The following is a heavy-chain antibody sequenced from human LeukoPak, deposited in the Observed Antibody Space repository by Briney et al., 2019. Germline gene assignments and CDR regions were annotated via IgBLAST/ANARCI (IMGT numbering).Heavy chain of an antibody. CDR2: ISGSGDST. Sequence: GGSLRLSCTVSGFTFNNYAMSWVRQAPGKGLEWVSAISGSGDSTFYADSVKGRFTISRDNSKNTLYLQMNSLRAEDTAVYYCAKDNWNDALFDYWGQGTLVTVSS. CDR1: GFTFNNYA. CDR3: AKDNWNDALFDY. J-gene: IGHJ4*02. D-gene: IGHD1-20*01. V-gene: IGHV3-23*01.